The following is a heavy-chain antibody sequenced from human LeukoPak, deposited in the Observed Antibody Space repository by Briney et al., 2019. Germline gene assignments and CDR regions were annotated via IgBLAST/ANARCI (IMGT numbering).Heavy chain of an antibody. V-gene: IGHV4-34*01. D-gene: IGHD6-19*01. CDR3: ARGRRSSSGWTNWFDP. J-gene: IGHJ5*02. CDR1: GGSFSGYY. CDR2: INHSGST. Sequence: SETLSLTCAVYGGSFSGYYWSWIRQPPGKGLEWMGEINHSGSTNYNPSLKSRVTISVDTSKNQFSLKLSSVTAADTAVYYCARGRRSSSGWTNWFDPWGQGTLATVSS.